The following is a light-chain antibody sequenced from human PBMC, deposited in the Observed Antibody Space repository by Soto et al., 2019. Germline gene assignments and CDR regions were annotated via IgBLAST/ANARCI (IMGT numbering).Light chain of an antibody. Sequence: QSALTQPASVSGSPGQSITIACTGTNRDVGSYNLVSWYQQRPGEAPKLIISEVSNRPSGVSNRFSGSKSGNTASLTISGLQAEDEATYYCSLFTRSNTWVFGGGTKLTVL. CDR3: SLFTRSNTWV. CDR1: NRDVGSYNL. CDR2: EVS. V-gene: IGLV2-14*01. J-gene: IGLJ3*02.